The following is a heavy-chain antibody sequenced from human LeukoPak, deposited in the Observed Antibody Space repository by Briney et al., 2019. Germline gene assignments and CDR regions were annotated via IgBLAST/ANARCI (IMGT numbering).Heavy chain of an antibody. V-gene: IGHV3-23*01. CDR3: VGVPAAFDY. Sequence: PGRSLRLSCAASGFTFSSYAMSWVRQAPGKGLEWVSTISRNGGSTYYADSVKGRFTISRDNSKNTLYLQMNSLTAEDTAVYYCVGVPAAFDYWGQGTLVTVSS. D-gene: IGHD2-2*01. J-gene: IGHJ4*02. CDR1: GFTFSSYA. CDR2: ISRNGGST.